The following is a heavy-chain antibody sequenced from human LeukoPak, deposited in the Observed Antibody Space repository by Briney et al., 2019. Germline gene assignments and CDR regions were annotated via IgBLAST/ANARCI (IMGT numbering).Heavy chain of an antibody. Sequence: ASVKVSCKASGYIFTDYYMNWVRQAPGQGLEWMGRINPRSGATDYAQKFQGRVAMTRDTSISTAYMELSRLRSDDTAVYYCAKDKDEGDYTTTSCGWFDPWGQGTLATVSS. D-gene: IGHD2-2*01. CDR1: GYIFTDYY. CDR2: INPRSGAT. CDR3: AKDKDEGDYTTTSCGWFDP. V-gene: IGHV1-2*02. J-gene: IGHJ5*01.